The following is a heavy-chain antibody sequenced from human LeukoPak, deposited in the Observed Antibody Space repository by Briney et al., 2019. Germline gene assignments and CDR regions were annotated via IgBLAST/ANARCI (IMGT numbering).Heavy chain of an antibody. CDR1: GGSIRSGSYY. CDR3: ARVDVLLNMDV. V-gene: IGHV4-39*07. CDR2: IYYSGST. D-gene: IGHD3-10*01. Sequence: KTSETLSLTCTVSGGSIRSGSYYWGWIRQPPGKGLEWIGSIYYSGSTYYNPSLKSRVTISVDTSKNQFSLKLSSVTAADTAVYYCARVDVLLNMDVWGKGTTVTVSS. J-gene: IGHJ6*03.